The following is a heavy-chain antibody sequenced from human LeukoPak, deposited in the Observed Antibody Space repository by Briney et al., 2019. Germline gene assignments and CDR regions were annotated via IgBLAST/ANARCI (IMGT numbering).Heavy chain of an antibody. D-gene: IGHD5-24*01. Sequence: PSETLSLTCTVSADSISNSYWSWIRQSAGKGLEWIGRIYTSGSTNYNPSLKSRVTMSVDTSKNQFSLVLTSVTAADTAVYFCAKEAPMATNNWYFDLWGSGTLVTVSS. CDR3: AKEAPMATNNWYFDL. J-gene: IGHJ2*01. CDR1: ADSISNSY. CDR2: IYTSGST. V-gene: IGHV4-4*07.